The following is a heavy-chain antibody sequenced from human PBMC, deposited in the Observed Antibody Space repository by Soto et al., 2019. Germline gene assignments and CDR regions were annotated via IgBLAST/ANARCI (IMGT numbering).Heavy chain of an antibody. CDR2: IYYSGST. Sequence: SETLSLTCTVSGGSISSYYWSWIRQPPGKGLEWIGYIYYSGSTNYNPSLKSRVTISVDTSKNQFSLKLSSVTAADTAVYYCASSRPNHYFDYWGQGTPVTVSS. V-gene: IGHV4-59*01. J-gene: IGHJ4*02. CDR1: GGSISSYY. D-gene: IGHD7-27*01. CDR3: ASSRPNHYFDY.